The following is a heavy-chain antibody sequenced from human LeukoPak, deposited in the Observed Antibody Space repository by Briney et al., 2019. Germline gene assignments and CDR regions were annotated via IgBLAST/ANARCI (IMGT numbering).Heavy chain of an antibody. V-gene: IGHV1-24*01. CDR2: FDPEDGET. Sequence: GASVKVSCKVSGYTLTELSMHWVRQAPGKGLEWMGGFDPEDGETIYAQKFQGRVTLTEDTSTDTAYMELSSLRSEDTAVYYCATPYGSGSYSDYYGMDVWGQGTTVTVSS. CDR1: GYTLTELS. D-gene: IGHD3-10*01. CDR3: ATPYGSGSYSDYYGMDV. J-gene: IGHJ6*02.